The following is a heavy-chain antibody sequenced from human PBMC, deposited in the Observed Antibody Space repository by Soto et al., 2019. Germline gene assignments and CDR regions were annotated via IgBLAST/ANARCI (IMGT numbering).Heavy chain of an antibody. CDR2: TYYRSKWYN. J-gene: IGHJ5*02. V-gene: IGHV6-1*01. Sequence: SQTLSLTCAISGDSVSSNSAAWNWIRQSPSRGLEWLGRTYYRSKWYNDYEVSVKSRITINPGTSKNQYSLQLNSVTPEDKAVYYCARVPSNEYSSSSLNWFDPWGQGTLVTVSS. CDR3: ARVPSNEYSSSSLNWFDP. D-gene: IGHD6-6*01. CDR1: GDSVSSNSAA.